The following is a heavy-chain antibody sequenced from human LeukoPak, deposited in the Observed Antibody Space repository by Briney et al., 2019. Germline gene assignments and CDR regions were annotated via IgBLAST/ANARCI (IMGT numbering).Heavy chain of an antibody. CDR2: IYYSGST. CDR1: GGSISSYY. CDR3: ARGNFYDFWSGYYFAYYYYMDV. D-gene: IGHD3-3*01. Sequence: SETLSLTCTVSGGSISSYYWSWSRQPPGRGLEWIGYIYYSGSTNYNPSLKSRVTISVDTSKNQFSLKLSSVTAADTAVYYCARGNFYDFWSGYYFAYYYYMDVWGKGTTVTVSS. J-gene: IGHJ6*03. V-gene: IGHV4-59*01.